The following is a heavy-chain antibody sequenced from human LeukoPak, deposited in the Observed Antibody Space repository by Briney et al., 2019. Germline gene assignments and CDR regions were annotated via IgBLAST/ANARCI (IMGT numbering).Heavy chain of an antibody. D-gene: IGHD3-16*02. CDR1: GYTFSDYG. V-gene: IGHV1-18*01. CDR2: ISAYNGNT. Sequence: ASVKVSCKASGYTFSDYGISWVRQAPGQGLEWMGWISAYNGNTNYAQKLQGRVTMTTDTSTSTAYMELRSLRSDDTAVYYCARDTYYDYVWGSYRYDYWGQGTLVTVSS. CDR3: ARDTYYDYVWGSYRYDY. J-gene: IGHJ4*02.